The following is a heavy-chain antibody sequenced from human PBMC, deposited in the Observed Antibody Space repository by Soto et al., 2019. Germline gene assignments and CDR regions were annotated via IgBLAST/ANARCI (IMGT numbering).Heavy chain of an antibody. J-gene: IGHJ6*02. CDR3: ACIFSGGYNYGFHYYGMDV. Sequence: SETLSLTCTVSGGSISSSSYYWGWIRQPPGKGLERIGSIFYSGSTYYNPSLKSRVTISVDTSKNQFSLKLSSVTAADTAVFYCACIFSGGYNYGFHYYGMDVWGQGTTVTVS. V-gene: IGHV4-39*01. CDR2: IFYSGST. CDR1: GGSISSSSYY. D-gene: IGHD5-18*01.